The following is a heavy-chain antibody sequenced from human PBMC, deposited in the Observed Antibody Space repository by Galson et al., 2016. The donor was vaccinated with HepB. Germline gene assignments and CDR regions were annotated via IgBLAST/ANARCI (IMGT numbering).Heavy chain of an antibody. Sequence: LRLSCAASGFPFRSYSMNWVRQAPGKGLEWVSSISSSSAYIYYADSVKGRFTVSRDNSKSSLYLQIDSLTADDTAVYYCARDLRGNSSSWFDPWGQGTLVIVSS. CDR3: ARDLRGNSSSWFDP. J-gene: IGHJ5*02. CDR2: ISSSSAYI. V-gene: IGHV3-21*06. CDR1: GFPFRSYS. D-gene: IGHD4-23*01.